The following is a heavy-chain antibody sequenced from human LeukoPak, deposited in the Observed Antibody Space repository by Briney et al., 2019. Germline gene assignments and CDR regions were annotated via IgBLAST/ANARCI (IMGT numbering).Heavy chain of an antibody. CDR2: ISGSGGST. Sequence: GGSLRLSCAASEFTFSSYSMSWVRQAPGKGLEWVSVISGSGGSTYYADSVKGRFTMSRDNSKNPLYLQMNNLRDDDTAIYYCAKCVAVYYSGVDVWGQGTTVTVSS. CDR3: AKCVAVYYSGVDV. J-gene: IGHJ6*02. CDR1: EFTFSSYS. D-gene: IGHD2-21*01. V-gene: IGHV3-23*01.